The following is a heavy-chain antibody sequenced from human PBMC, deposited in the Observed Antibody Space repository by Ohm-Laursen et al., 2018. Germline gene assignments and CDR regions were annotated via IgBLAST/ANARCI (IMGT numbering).Heavy chain of an antibody. D-gene: IGHD6-19*01. V-gene: IGHV3-69-1*01. CDR2: ISFTSDP. CDR1: GFTFSPTG. J-gene: IGHJ6*02. Sequence: SLRLSSAASGFTFSPTGMTWVRQAPGKGLEWVSTISFTSDPYYAESLRGRFTVSRDNTRNSVYLQMNSLRDEDTGVYYCARDGCGWSRDVWGQGTTVIVSS. CDR3: ARDGCGWSRDV.